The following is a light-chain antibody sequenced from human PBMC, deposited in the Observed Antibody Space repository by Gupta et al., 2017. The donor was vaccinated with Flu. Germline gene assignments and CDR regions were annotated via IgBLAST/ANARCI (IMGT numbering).Light chain of an antibody. CDR3: QQYWSYPPT. J-gene: IGKJ4*01. CDR2: AAS. CDR1: QDISTA. Sequence: DIQMTQSPSSLSASVGDRVTITCRAGQDISTALAWFQQRPGNAPKSLIYAASTLQSGVPSKFSGSGSGTDFTLTISSLQPEDFATYYCQQYWSYPPTFGGGTKVEIK. V-gene: IGKV1-16*02.